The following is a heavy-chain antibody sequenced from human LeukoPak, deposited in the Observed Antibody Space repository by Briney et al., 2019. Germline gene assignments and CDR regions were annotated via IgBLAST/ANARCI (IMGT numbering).Heavy chain of an antibody. CDR3: ARDLITGTTRGWFDP. CDR2: IYTSGST. J-gene: IGHJ5*02. CDR1: GGSISNYY. D-gene: IGHD1-20*01. V-gene: IGHV4-4*07. Sequence: PSETLSLTCTVSGGSISNYYWSWIRQPAGKGLEWIGRIYTSGSTNYNPSLKSRVTMSVDTSKNQFSLKLSSVTAADTAVYYCARDLITGTTRGWFDPWGQGTLVTVSS.